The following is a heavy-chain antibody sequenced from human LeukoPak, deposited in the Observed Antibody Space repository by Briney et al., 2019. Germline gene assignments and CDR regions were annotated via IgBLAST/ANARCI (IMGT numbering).Heavy chain of an antibody. CDR2: IKKDGSEK. CDR3: ARAEWSNWYFDL. D-gene: IGHD3-3*01. Sequence: GGSLRLSCAASGFTFSTYWMNCVRPAPGKGLGRVANIKKDGSEKYYVDSVKGRFTLSRDSAKNSLYLQMNSLRAEDTAVYYCARAEWSNWYFDLWGRGTLVTVSS. V-gene: IGHV3-7*03. J-gene: IGHJ2*01. CDR1: GFTFSTYW.